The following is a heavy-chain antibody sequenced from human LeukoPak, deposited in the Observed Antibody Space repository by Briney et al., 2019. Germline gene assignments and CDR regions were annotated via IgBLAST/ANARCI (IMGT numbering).Heavy chain of an antibody. CDR3: AREPPGGGFDY. V-gene: IGHV3-21*01. D-gene: IGHD3-16*01. CDR1: GFTFSSYS. J-gene: IGHJ4*02. Sequence: KTGGSLRLSCAASGFTFSSYSMNWVRQAPGKGLEWASSISSSSAYIYYADSVKGRFTISRDNSKNTLYLQINSLRAEDTAVYYCAREPPGGGFDYWGQGTLVTVSS. CDR2: ISSSSAYI.